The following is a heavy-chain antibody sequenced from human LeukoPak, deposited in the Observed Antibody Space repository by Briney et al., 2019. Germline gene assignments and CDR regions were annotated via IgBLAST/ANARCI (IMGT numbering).Heavy chain of an antibody. V-gene: IGHV3-49*04. D-gene: IGHD4-17*01. J-gene: IGHJ4*02. CDR2: IKSRTYGGTT. CDR3: ARDRDHGLDY. Sequence: GGSLRLSCTASGFTFGDYGVHWVRQAPGKGLEWIGFIKSRTYGGTTEYAASVKGRFTISRDDSKSIAYLQMNSLKTEDTAVYFCARDRDHGLDYWGQGTLVTVSS. CDR1: GFTFGDYG.